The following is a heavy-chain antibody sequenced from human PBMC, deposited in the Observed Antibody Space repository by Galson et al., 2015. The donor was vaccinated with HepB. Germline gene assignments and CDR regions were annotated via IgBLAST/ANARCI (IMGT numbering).Heavy chain of an antibody. V-gene: IGHV3-21*06. Sequence: SLRLSCAASGFTFCSYSMNWVRQAPGKGLEWVSSICSSNSYIYYTDSVKGRFTISRDNAKNSLFLEMSSLRAEDTAVYYCARDQGYCSGVKYYLYYFDYWGQGTPVTVSS. D-gene: IGHD2-15*01. CDR3: ARDQGYCSGVKYYLYYFDY. CDR2: ICSSNSYI. J-gene: IGHJ4*02. CDR1: GFTFCSYS.